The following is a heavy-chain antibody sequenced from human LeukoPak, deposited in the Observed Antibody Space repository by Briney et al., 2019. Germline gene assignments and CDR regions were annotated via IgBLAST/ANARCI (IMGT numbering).Heavy chain of an antibody. Sequence: ASVKVSCKASGYTFTGYYMHWVRQAPGQGLEWMGWINPNSGGTNYAQKFQGRVTMTRDTSISTAYMELSRLRSDDTAVYYCARAGAGIVGVDGDWFDPWGQGTLVTVSS. CDR1: GYTFTGYY. V-gene: IGHV1-2*02. D-gene: IGHD1-26*01. CDR3: ARAGAGIVGVDGDWFDP. CDR2: INPNSGGT. J-gene: IGHJ5*02.